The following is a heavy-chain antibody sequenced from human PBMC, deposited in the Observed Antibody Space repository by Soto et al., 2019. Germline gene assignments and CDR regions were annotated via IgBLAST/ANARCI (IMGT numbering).Heavy chain of an antibody. V-gene: IGHV1-18*01. CDR3: GVIGGGGGY. J-gene: IGHJ4*02. CDR1: GYTFTSYG. D-gene: IGHD3-16*01. CDR2: ISAYNGNT. Sequence: QVQLVQSGAEVKKPGASVKVSCKASGYTFTSYGISWVRQAPGQGLEWMGWISAYNGNTNYAQKLQGRVTMTTDTSPRNANLEEGRLKPEDTAVYFCGVIGGGGGYWGQGTLVTVSS.